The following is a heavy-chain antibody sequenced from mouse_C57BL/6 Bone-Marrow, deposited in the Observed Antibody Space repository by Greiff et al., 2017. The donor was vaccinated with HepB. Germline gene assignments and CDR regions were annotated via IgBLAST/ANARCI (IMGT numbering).Heavy chain of an antibody. Sequence: QVQLQQSGPGLVQPSQSLSITCTVSGFSLTSYGVHWVRQSPGKGLEWLGVIWSGGSTDYYAAFISRLNISKDNSKSQVFFKMNSRQADDTAIYYCARGDYYGSSYGYFDVWGTGTTVTVSS. D-gene: IGHD1-1*01. CDR3: ARGDYYGSSYGYFDV. J-gene: IGHJ1*03. V-gene: IGHV2-2*01. CDR2: IWSGGST. CDR1: GFSLTSYG.